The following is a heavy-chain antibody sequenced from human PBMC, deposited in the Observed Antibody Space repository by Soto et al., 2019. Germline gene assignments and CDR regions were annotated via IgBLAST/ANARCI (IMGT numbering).Heavy chain of an antibody. D-gene: IGHD3-9*01. V-gene: IGHV4-59*01. CDR3: ARGDYDILTGYYRTISAYGMDV. J-gene: IGHJ6*02. CDR2: IYYSGST. Sequence: QVQLQESGPGLVKPSETLSLTCTVSGGSISSYYWSWIRQPPGKGLEWIGYIYYSGSTNYNPSLKSRVTIPVDTSKNQSSLKLSSVTAADTAVYYCARGDYDILTGYYRTISAYGMDVWGQGTTVTVSS. CDR1: GGSISSYY.